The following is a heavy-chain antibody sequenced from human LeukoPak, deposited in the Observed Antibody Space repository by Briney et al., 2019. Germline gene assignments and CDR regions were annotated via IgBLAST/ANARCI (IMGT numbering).Heavy chain of an antibody. V-gene: IGHV1-69*04. D-gene: IGHD6-19*01. CDR1: GGTFSSYA. CDR2: IIPILGIA. Sequence: GAPVKVSCKASGGTFSSYAISWVRQAPGQGLEWMGRIIPILGIANYAQKFQGRVTITADKSTSTAYMELSSLRSEDTAVYYCARDLNSSGDDYWGQGTLVTVSS. J-gene: IGHJ4*02. CDR3: ARDLNSSGDDY.